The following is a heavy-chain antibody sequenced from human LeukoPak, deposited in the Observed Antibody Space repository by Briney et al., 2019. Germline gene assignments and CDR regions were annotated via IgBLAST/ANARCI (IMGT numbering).Heavy chain of an antibody. CDR3: ARLLNTRGYPYWFDP. Sequence: SETLFLTCTLCSGSNTSYCCTWIHQPSLPELARLLYIYYIATTNCNPSLHSPVTTSIDPSMNELALKLGSVGAADTDVYNCARLLNTRGYPYWFDPWGPGTLVTVSS. CDR1: SGSNTSYC. D-gene: IGHD3-22*01. V-gene: IGHV4-59*01. J-gene: IGHJ5*02. CDR2: IYYIATT.